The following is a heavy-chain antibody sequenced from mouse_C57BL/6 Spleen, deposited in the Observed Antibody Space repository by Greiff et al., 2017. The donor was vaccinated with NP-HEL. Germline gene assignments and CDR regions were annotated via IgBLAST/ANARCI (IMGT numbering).Heavy chain of an antibody. CDR2: IDPSDSYT. Sequence: VQLQQSGAELVMPGASVKLSCKASGYTFTSYWMHWVKQRPGQGLEWIGEIDPSDSYTNYNQKFKGKSTLTVDKSSSTAYMQLSSLTSEDSAVYYCAREGSKRFDYWGQGTTLTVSS. D-gene: IGHD2-5*01. CDR3: AREGSKRFDY. J-gene: IGHJ2*01. CDR1: GYTFTSYW. V-gene: IGHV1-69*01.